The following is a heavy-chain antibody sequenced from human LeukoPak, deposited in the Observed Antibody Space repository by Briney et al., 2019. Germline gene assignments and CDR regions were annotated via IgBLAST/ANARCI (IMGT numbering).Heavy chain of an antibody. Sequence: SETLSLTCTVSGGSISSYYWSWIRQPPGKGLEWIGYIYYSGSTNYNPSLKGRVTISVDTSKNQFSLKLSSVTAADTAVYYCARAHYYDSSGPSGWFDPWGQGTLVTVSS. CDR2: IYYSGST. D-gene: IGHD3-22*01. J-gene: IGHJ5*02. CDR3: ARAHYYDSSGPSGWFDP. CDR1: GGSISSYY. V-gene: IGHV4-59*01.